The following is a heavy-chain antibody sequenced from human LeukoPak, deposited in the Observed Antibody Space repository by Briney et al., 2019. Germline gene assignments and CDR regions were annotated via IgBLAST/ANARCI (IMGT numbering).Heavy chain of an antibody. V-gene: IGHV1-2*02. D-gene: IGHD5-12*01. CDR2: INPNSGVT. CDR1: GYSFTSYY. J-gene: IGHJ6*03. Sequence: ASVKVSCKASGYSFTSYYMHWVRQAPGQGLEWMGWINPNSGVTNYAQKLQGRVTITRDTSIDTAYMQLSRLRSDDTAVYYYAKDRYGDYEAPFHYYMDAWGRGTTVTVSS. CDR3: AKDRYGDYEAPFHYYMDA.